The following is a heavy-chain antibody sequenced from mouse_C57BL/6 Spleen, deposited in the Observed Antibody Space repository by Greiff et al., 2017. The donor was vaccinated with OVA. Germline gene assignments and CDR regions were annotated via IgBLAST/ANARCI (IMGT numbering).Heavy chain of an antibody. CDR2: IHPNSGST. CDR1: GYTFTSYW. Sequence: QVQLKQPGAELVKPGASVKLSCKASGYTFTSYWMHWVKQRPGQGLEWIGMIHPNSGSTNYNEKFKSKATLTVDNSSSTSYMQLSCLTAEDSAVYYCSRGSQATVDYAMDYWGQGTSVTVSS. V-gene: IGHV1-64*01. CDR3: SRGSQATVDYAMDY. J-gene: IGHJ4*01. D-gene: IGHD3-2*02.